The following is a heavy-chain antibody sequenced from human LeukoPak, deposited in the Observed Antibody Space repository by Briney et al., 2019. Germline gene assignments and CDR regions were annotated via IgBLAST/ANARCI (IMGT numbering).Heavy chain of an antibody. D-gene: IGHD3-10*01. V-gene: IGHV1-2*02. CDR1: GYTFSSYY. CDR3: ARGFFTYYGSGRRDAFDI. CDR2: INPNSGGT. J-gene: IGHJ3*02. Sequence: GASVKVSCKASGYTFSSYYMHWVRQAPGQGLEWMGWINPNSGGTNYAQKFQGRVTMTRDTSISTAYMELSRLRSDDTAVYYCARGFFTYYGSGRRDAFDIWGQGTMVTVSS.